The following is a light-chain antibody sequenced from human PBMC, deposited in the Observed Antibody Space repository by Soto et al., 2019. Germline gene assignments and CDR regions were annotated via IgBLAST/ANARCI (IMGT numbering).Light chain of an antibody. CDR1: QDISSW. J-gene: IGKJ5*01. Sequence: DIQMTQSPSSVSASVGDRVTITCRASQDISSWLAWYQQKPGKAPNLLIYAASRLQSGVPSRFSGGGSGTDFTLTISRLQPEDFATYYCQQANSFPITFGQGTRLEI. CDR2: AAS. V-gene: IGKV1-12*01. CDR3: QQANSFPIT.